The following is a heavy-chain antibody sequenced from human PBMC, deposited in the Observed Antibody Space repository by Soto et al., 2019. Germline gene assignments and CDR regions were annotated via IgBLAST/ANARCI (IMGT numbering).Heavy chain of an antibody. CDR1: GFTFSSYG. D-gene: IGHD2-2*03. Sequence: QVQLVESGGGVVQPGRSLRLSCAASGFTFSSYGMHWVRQAPGKGLEWVAVIWYDGSNKYYADSVKGRFTISRDNSKNTLYLQMNSLRAEDTAVYYCARDLDLVLVPAAMLGWGWYFDLWGRGTLVTVSS. V-gene: IGHV3-33*01. CDR3: ARDLDLVLVPAAMLGWGWYFDL. J-gene: IGHJ2*01. CDR2: IWYDGSNK.